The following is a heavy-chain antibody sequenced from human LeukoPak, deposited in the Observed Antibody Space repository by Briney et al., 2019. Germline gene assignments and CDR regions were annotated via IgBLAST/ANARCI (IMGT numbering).Heavy chain of an antibody. CDR3: ARAVGHGSGSPRMDV. J-gene: IGHJ6*04. V-gene: IGHV3-48*01. CDR2: IISSSNTI. D-gene: IGHD3-10*01. Sequence: GGSLRLSCAVSGFTFSTHSMNWVRQAPGKGLEWGSYIISSSNTIYYADSVKGRFTISRDNAKNSLYLQMNSLRAEDTAVYYCARAVGHGSGSPRMDVWGKGTTVTVSS. CDR1: GFTFSTHS.